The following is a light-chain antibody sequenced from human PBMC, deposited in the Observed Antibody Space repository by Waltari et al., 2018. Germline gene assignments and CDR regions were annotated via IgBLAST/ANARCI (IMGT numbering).Light chain of an antibody. CDR2: EVT. J-gene: IGLJ2*01. CDR1: SSDVGGYNY. CDR3: SSYTSSSTRV. Sequence: QSALTQPASVSGSPGQSITLPCPGTSSDVGGYNYFSWYQHHPGKAPKLMIYEVTYRPSGVSDRFSGSKSGNTASLTISGLQAEDEADYYCSSYTSSSTRVFGGGTKVTVL. V-gene: IGLV2-14*01.